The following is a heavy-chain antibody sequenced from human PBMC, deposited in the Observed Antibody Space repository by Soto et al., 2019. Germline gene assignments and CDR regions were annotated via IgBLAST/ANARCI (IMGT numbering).Heavy chain of an antibody. Sequence: ASVKVSCKASGGTFSSYAISWVRQAPGQGLEWMGGIIPIFGTANYAQKFQGRVTITADESTSTAYMELSSLRSEDTAVYYCARHYDILTGVDYWGQGTLVTVSS. D-gene: IGHD3-9*01. CDR1: GGTFSSYA. V-gene: IGHV1-69*13. CDR3: ARHYDILTGVDY. J-gene: IGHJ4*02. CDR2: IIPIFGTA.